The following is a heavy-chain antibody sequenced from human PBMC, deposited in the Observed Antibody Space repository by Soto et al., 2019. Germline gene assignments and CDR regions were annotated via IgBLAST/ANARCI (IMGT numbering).Heavy chain of an antibody. D-gene: IGHD2-21*02. V-gene: IGHV1-69*13. CDR3: ARAQHIVVVTAPLDV. CDR2: IIPIFGTA. CDR1: GGTFSSYA. Sequence: GASVKVSCKASGGTFSSYAISWVRQAPGQGLEWMGGIIPIFGTANYAQKFQGRVTITADESTSTAYMELSSLRSEDTAVYYCARAQHIVVVTAPLDVWGQGTMVTVSS. J-gene: IGHJ3*01.